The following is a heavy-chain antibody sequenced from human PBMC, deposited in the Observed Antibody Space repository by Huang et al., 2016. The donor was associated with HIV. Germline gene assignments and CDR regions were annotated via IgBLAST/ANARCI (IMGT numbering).Heavy chain of an antibody. CDR2: ISWNSGSR. CDR1: GFIFDDYA. Sequence: EVQLVESGGGLVQPGRSLRLSCAASGFIFDDYAMHWVRQAPGKGREWVSGISWNSGSRGYADSVKGRFTISRDNAKNSLYLQMNSLRAEDTALYYCAKDVGSGYDLGYYYGMDVWGQGTTVTVSS. J-gene: IGHJ6*02. D-gene: IGHD5-12*01. V-gene: IGHV3-9*01. CDR3: AKDVGSGYDLGYYYGMDV.